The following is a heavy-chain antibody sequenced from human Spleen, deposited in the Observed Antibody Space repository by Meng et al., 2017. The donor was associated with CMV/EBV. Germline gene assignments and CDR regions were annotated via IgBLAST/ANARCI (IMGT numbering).Heavy chain of an antibody. CDR2: MNPNSGNT. V-gene: IGHV1-8*01. CDR3: ARDPGGSSSFWFDP. Sequence: ASVKVSCKASGYTFTSYDINWVRQATGQGLEWMGWMNPNSGNTGYAQKFQGRVTMTRNTSISTAYMELSSLRSDDTAVYYCARDPGGSSSFWFDPWGQGTLVTVSS. J-gene: IGHJ5*02. D-gene: IGHD6-6*01. CDR1: GYTFTSYD.